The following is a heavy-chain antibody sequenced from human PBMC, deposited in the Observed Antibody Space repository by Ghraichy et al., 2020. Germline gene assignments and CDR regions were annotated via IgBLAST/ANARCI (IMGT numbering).Heavy chain of an antibody. J-gene: IGHJ4*02. Sequence: ASVKVPCKASGYSFSNYHIHWVRQAPGQGLQWVGRVNPGYGDTHFAQKFQGRVAMTVDTSTSTVYMELSSLKSEDTALYYCARELDGTCYFDYWGQGILVTVSS. CDR3: ARELDGTCYFDY. CDR2: VNPGYGDT. D-gene: IGHD5-24*01. CDR1: GYSFSNYH. V-gene: IGHV1-46*01.